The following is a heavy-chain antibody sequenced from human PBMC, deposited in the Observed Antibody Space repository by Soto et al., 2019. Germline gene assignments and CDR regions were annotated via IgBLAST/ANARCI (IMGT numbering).Heavy chain of an antibody. Sequence: EVQLVESGGGLVQPVGSLRLSCTVSGFTFGDYWMTWVRQAPGKGLEWVANMNQDGSEKYYVDSVQGRFAISRDNAKNSLYLQMHSLSAEDTAVYYCASQRVSYAMDVWGQGTTVTVSS. CDR3: ASQRVSYAMDV. D-gene: IGHD1-1*01. CDR1: GFTFGDYW. V-gene: IGHV3-7*05. CDR2: MNQDGSEK. J-gene: IGHJ6*02.